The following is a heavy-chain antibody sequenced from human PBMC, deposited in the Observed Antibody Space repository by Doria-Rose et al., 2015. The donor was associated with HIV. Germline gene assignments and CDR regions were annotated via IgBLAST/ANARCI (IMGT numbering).Heavy chain of an antibody. D-gene: IGHD3-10*01. CDR2: INPSGGAS. Sequence: KPGASVKISCKASGYTFSRHFIHWVRQAPGQGLQWMGIINPSGGASTSTQKFQRRLTITSDTSTSTVYMELSGLTSNDTAVYFCARVPSGAGDFWGQGTLVIVSS. CDR1: GYTFSRHF. V-gene: IGHV1-46*01. J-gene: IGHJ1*01. CDR3: ARVPSGAGDF.